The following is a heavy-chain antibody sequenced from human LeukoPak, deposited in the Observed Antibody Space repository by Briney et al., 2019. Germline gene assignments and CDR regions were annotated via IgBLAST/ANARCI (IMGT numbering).Heavy chain of an antibody. V-gene: IGHV3-48*01. CDR2: ITGSSSTI. D-gene: IGHD1-1*01. Sequence: GGSPRLSCAASGFTFSSLSMNWVRQAPGKGLEWVSFITGSSSTIYYADSVKGRFTISRDNAKNSLYLQMNSLRAEDTAVYFCARVATGSYYWFDPWGQGTLVTVSS. CDR3: ARVATGSYYWFDP. J-gene: IGHJ5*02. CDR1: GFTFSSLS.